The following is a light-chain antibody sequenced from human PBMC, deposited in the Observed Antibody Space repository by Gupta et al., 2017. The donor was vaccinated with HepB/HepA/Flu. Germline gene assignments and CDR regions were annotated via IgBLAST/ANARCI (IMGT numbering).Light chain of an antibody. CDR2: GAS. Sequence: EIVLTQSPGTLSLSPGERATFSCRASQSVSSSYLAWYQQKPGQAPRLLIYGASSRATGIPDRFSGSGSGTDFTLTISRLEPEDFAVYYCQQYGSSPFSFGQGTSWRSN. CDR3: QQYGSSPFS. V-gene: IGKV3-20*01. J-gene: IGKJ2*03. CDR1: QSVSSSY.